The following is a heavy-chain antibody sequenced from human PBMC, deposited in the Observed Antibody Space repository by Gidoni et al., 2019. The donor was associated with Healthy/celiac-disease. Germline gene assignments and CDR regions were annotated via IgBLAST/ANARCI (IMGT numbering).Heavy chain of an antibody. CDR1: GFTFSSYA. Sequence: EVQLLESGGGLVQPGGSLRLACAGSGFTFSSYAMSWVRPAPGKGLELVSAISGSGGSTYYADSVKGRFTISRDNSKNTLYLQMNSLRAEDTAVYYCAKDEHYYDSSGVFDYWGQGTLVTVSS. CDR3: AKDEHYYDSSGVFDY. V-gene: IGHV3-23*01. J-gene: IGHJ4*02. CDR2: ISGSGGST. D-gene: IGHD3-22*01.